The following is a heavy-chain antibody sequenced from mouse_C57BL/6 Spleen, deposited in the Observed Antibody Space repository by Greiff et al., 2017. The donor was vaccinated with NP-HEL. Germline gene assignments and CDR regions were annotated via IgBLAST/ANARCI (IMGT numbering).Heavy chain of an antibody. J-gene: IGHJ4*01. D-gene: IGHD2-12*01. CDR2: IYPGGGYT. CDR3: ARSGGYDGYYYAMDY. CDR1: GYTFTNYW. V-gene: IGHV1-63*01. Sequence: QVQLQQSGAELVRPGTSVKMSCKASGYTFTNYWIGWAKQRPGHGLEWIGDIYPGGGYTNYNEKFKGKATLTADKSSSTAYMQFSSRTSEDSAIYYCARSGGYDGYYYAMDYWGQGTSVTVSS.